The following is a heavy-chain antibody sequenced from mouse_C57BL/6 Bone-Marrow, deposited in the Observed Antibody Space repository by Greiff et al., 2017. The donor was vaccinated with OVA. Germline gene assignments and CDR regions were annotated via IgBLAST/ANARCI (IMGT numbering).Heavy chain of an antibody. Sequence: EVKLVESGGGLVQPGGSLKLSCAASGFTFSDYYMYWVRQTPEKRLEWVAYISNGGGSTYYPDTVKGRFTISRDNAKNTLYLQMSSLRSEDTAMYYCARLSTYYFDYWGQGTTLTVSS. J-gene: IGHJ2*01. CDR2: ISNGGGST. CDR3: ARLSTYYFDY. V-gene: IGHV5-12*03. CDR1: GFTFSDYY.